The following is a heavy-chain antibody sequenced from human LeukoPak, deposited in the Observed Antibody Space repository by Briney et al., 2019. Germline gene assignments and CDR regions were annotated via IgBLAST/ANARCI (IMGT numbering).Heavy chain of an antibody. CDR2: IYPGDFDA. D-gene: IGHD2-15*01. V-gene: IGHV5-51*01. CDR1: GYSFISYW. Sequence: GESLKISCKGMGYSFISYWIAWVRQRPGKGLEWMGIIYPGDFDARYSPAFQGQVTISADKSISTAYLQWSSLQASDSAMYYCAGAMVGAATNFEIWGQGTMVTVTP. J-gene: IGHJ3*02. CDR3: AGAMVGAATNFEI.